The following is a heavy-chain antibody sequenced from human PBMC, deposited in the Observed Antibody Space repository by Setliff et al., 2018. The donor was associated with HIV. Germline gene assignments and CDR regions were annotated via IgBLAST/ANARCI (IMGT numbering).Heavy chain of an antibody. CDR3: ARGYCSSTSCYGIYYFDN. CDR1: GYNFTSHD. Sequence: GASVKVSCKASGYNFTSHDINWVRQAPGQGLEWMGWTNPKSGNTGYARKFQGRVTMTRKTSISTAYMELRSLRSDDTAVYYCARGYCSSTSCYGIYYFDNWGQGTPVTVPQ. V-gene: IGHV1-8*01. CDR2: TNPKSGNT. J-gene: IGHJ4*02. D-gene: IGHD2-2*01.